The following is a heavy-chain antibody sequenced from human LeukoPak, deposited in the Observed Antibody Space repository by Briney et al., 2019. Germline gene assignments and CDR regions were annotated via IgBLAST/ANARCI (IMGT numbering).Heavy chain of an antibody. D-gene: IGHD3-16*01. CDR2: IYSGGST. Sequence: GGSLRLSCAASGFTVSSNYMSWVRQAPGKGLEWVSVIYSGGSTYYADSVKGRFTISRDNSKNTLYLQMNSLRAEDTAVYYCARAYRLGELYSDYWGQGTLVTVSP. J-gene: IGHJ4*02. V-gene: IGHV3-53*01. CDR1: GFTVSSNY. CDR3: ARAYRLGELYSDY.